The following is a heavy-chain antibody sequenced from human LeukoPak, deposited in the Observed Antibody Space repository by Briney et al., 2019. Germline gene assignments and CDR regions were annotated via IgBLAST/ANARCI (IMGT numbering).Heavy chain of an antibody. CDR2: ISGSGGST. J-gene: IGHJ4*02. CDR1: GFTFSSYA. CDR3: AKDPRGDCSGGSCHYLNY. Sequence: GGSLRLSCAASGFTFSSYAMSWVRQAPGKGLEWVSAISGSGGSTYYADSVKGRFTVSRDNSKNMLYLQMNSLRADDTAVYYCAKDPRGDCSGGSCHYLNYWGQGTLVSVSS. D-gene: IGHD2-15*01. V-gene: IGHV3-23*01.